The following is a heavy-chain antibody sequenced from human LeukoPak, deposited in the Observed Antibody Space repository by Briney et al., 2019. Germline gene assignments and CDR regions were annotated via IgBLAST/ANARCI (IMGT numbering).Heavy chain of an antibody. CDR3: AKELSSWSFEDI. D-gene: IGHD6-13*01. V-gene: IGHV3-30*02. CDR2: IRYDGSNK. CDR1: GFTFSSYG. J-gene: IGHJ3*02. Sequence: GGSLRLSCAASGFTFSSYGMHWVRQAPGKGLEWVAFIRYDGSNKYYADSVKGRFTISKDNSKNTLYLQMNSLRAEDTAVYYCAKELSSWSFEDIWGQGTMVTVSS.